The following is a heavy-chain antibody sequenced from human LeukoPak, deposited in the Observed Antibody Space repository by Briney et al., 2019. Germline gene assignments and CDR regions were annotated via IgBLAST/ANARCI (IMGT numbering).Heavy chain of an antibody. D-gene: IGHD3-22*01. J-gene: IGHJ1*01. CDR2: INPNSGGT. V-gene: IGHV1-2*02. CDR3: ARGNPLVHYDSSGPPGPTSSFRH. CDR1: GYTFTGYY. Sequence: ASVKVSCKASGYTFTGYYMHWVRQAPGQGLEWMGWINPNSGGTNYAQKFQGRVTMTRDTSISTAYMELSRLRSDDTAVYYCARGNPLVHYDSSGPPGPTSSFRHWGQGTLVTVSS.